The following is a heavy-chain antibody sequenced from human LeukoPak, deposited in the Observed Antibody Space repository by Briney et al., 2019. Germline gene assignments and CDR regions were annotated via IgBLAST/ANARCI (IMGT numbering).Heavy chain of an antibody. J-gene: IGHJ5*02. D-gene: IGHD5-18*01. CDR2: IYYSGST. V-gene: IGHV4-59*01. CDR1: GGSISSYY. Sequence: LETLSLTCTVSGGSISSYYWSWIRQPPGKGLEWIGYIYYSGSTNYNPSLKSRVTISVDTSKNQFSLKLSSVTAADTAVYYCARSGGRDTDNWFDPWGQGTLVTVSS. CDR3: ARSGGRDTDNWFDP.